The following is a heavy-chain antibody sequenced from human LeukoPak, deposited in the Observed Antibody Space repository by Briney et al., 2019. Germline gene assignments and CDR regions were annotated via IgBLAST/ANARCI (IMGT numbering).Heavy chain of an antibody. CDR2: IYYSGST. V-gene: IGHV4-31*03. Sequence: SETLSLTCTVSGGSISRGDYYWSWIRQHPGKGLEWIGHIYYSGSTSYNPSLKSRVTISIDTSKSQFSLKLSSVTAADTAVYYCARSSGYYQAFDYWGQETLVTVSS. CDR3: ARSSGYYQAFDY. D-gene: IGHD3-22*01. J-gene: IGHJ4*02. CDR1: GGSISRGDYY.